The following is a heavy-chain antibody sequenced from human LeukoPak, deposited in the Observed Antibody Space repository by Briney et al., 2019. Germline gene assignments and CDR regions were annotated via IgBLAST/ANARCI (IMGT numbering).Heavy chain of an antibody. CDR1: AFTFSSYT. V-gene: IGHV3-23*01. D-gene: IGHD6-13*01. J-gene: IGHJ3*02. CDR3: AKDWAAAGTSAFDI. Sequence: GGSLRLSCAASAFTFSSYTMSWVRQAPGKGLEWVSAISGSGGSTYYADSVKGRFTISRDNSKNTLYLQMNSLRAEDTAVYYCAKDWAAAGTSAFDIWGQGTMVTVSS. CDR2: ISGSGGST.